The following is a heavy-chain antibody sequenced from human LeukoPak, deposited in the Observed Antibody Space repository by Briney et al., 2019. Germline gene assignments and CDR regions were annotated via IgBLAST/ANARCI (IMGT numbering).Heavy chain of an antibody. CDR1: GFTFSSYA. D-gene: IGHD3-22*01. CDR2: ISGSGGST. V-gene: IGHV3-23*01. Sequence: GGSLRLSCAASGFTFSSYAMSWVRQAPGKGLEWVSAISGSGGSTYYADSVKGRFTISRDNSKNTLYLQMNSLRAEDTAVYYCAKHRFGYYYDSSGYPEDAFDIWGQGTMVTVSS. CDR3: AKHRFGYYYDSSGYPEDAFDI. J-gene: IGHJ3*02.